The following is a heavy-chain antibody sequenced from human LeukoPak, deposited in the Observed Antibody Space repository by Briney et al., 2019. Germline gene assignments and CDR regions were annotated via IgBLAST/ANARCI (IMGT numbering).Heavy chain of an antibody. CDR3: ARSNGYEWSYYYYMDV. J-gene: IGHJ6*03. Sequence: ASVKVSCKASGYTFTSYDINWVRQATGQGLEWMGWMNPNSGNTGYTQKFQGRVTMTRNTSISTAYMELSSLRSEDTAVYYCARSNGYEWSYYYYMDVWGKGTTVTVSS. D-gene: IGHD2-15*01. CDR1: GYTFTSYD. V-gene: IGHV1-8*01. CDR2: MNPNSGNT.